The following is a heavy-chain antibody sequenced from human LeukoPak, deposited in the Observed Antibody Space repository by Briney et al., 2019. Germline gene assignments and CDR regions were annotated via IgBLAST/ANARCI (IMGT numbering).Heavy chain of an antibody. Sequence: GGSLRLSCAASGFTFSSYAMTWVRQAPGKGLEWVSGISVAAGSTYYADSVKGRFTISRDNSKNTLYLQMNSLRAEDTAVYYCATSKYSGSYWGQGTLVTVSS. V-gene: IGHV3-23*01. D-gene: IGHD1-26*01. J-gene: IGHJ4*02. CDR2: ISVAAGST. CDR3: ATSKYSGSY. CDR1: GFTFSSYA.